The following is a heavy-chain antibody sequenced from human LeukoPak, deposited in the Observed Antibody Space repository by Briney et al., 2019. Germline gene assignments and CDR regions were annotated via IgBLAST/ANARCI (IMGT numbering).Heavy chain of an antibody. V-gene: IGHV3-30*04. J-gene: IGHJ4*02. Sequence: GRSLRLSCAASGFTFSSYAMHWVRQAPGKGLEWVAVISYDGSNKYYADSVKGRFTISRDNSKNTLYLQMNSLRAEDTAVYYCARAHTMVRGVNFDYWGQGTLVTVSS. CDR3: ARAHTMVRGVNFDY. D-gene: IGHD3-10*01. CDR2: ISYDGSNK. CDR1: GFTFSSYA.